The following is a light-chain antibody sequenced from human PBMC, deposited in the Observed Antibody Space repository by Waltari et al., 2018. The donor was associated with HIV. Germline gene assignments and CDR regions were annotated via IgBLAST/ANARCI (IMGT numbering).Light chain of an antibody. Sequence: QSVLAQPPSASGNPGQRVTISCSGSPSNIGGNTVTWYQQLPGTAPKLLIYSNNERPSGVPDRLSGSTSGTSASLVISGLQSEDEADYYCAAWDDSLKGGAFGTGTKVTVL. J-gene: IGLJ1*01. CDR3: AAWDDSLKGGA. CDR1: PSNIGGNT. CDR2: SNN. V-gene: IGLV1-44*01.